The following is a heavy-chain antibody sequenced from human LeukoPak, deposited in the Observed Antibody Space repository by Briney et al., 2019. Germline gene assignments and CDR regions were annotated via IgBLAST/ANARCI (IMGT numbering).Heavy chain of an antibody. CDR2: VCYSGST. D-gene: IGHD3-3*01. CDR3: ARSRNTIFGVDIDS. V-gene: IGHV4-59*01. Sequence: SETLSLTCTVSGGSISSYYWSWIRHPPGKGLEWIVYVCYSGSTNYNPSLKSRVTISVDTSKNQFSLKLSSVTAADTAVYYCARSRNTIFGVDIDSWGQGTLVTVSS. CDR1: GGSISSYY. J-gene: IGHJ5*01.